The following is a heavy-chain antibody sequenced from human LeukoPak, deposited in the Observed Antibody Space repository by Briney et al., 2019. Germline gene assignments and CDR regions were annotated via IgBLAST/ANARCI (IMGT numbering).Heavy chain of an antibody. CDR2: VTGGGGTT. CDR1: GFTFRSYA. J-gene: IGHJ6*03. D-gene: IGHD2/OR15-2a*01. V-gene: IGHV3-23*01. Sequence: GGSLRLSCAASGFTFRSYAMSWVRQAPGKGLEWVSTVTGGGGTTYYADSVEGRFTISRDSAKNSLALQMHSLRAEDTAVYYCTGGSDKVLSGEYYYYMDVWGTGTTVTVSS. CDR3: TGGSDKVLSGEYYYYMDV.